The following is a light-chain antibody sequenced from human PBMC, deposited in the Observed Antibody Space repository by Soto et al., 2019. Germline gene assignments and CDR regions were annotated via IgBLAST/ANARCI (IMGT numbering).Light chain of an antibody. V-gene: IGKV2-28*01. J-gene: IGKJ1*01. Sequence: DIVMTQSPLSLPVTPGEPASISCRSNQSLLHSNGYNYLDWYLQKPGQSPQLLIYLASGRPSGVPDRFSGSGSGSDFTLKISRVEADDVGVYYCMQPLQTPWTFGQGTRVDIK. CDR1: QSLLHSNGYNY. CDR2: LAS. CDR3: MQPLQTPWT.